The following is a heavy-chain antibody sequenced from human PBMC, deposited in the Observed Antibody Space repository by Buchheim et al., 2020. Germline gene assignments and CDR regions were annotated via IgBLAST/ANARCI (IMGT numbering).Heavy chain of an antibody. CDR1: GFNFDSYW. CDR2: INHDGSEK. J-gene: IGHJ6*02. V-gene: IGHV3-7*01. D-gene: IGHD3-10*01. Sequence: EVQVVESGGGLVQRGGSLRLSCAASGFNFDSYWMTWVRQAPGKGLEWVANINHDGSEKYYAESVKGRFDISRDNAKSSVDLQMNRLSAGDTAVYFCAGGDSLVQRVMINVYYFYGMDVWGQGTT. CDR3: AGGDSLVQRVMINVYYFYGMDV.